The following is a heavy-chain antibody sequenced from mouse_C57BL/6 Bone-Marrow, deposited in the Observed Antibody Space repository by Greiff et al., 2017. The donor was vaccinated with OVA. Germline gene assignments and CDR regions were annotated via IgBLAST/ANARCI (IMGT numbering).Heavy chain of an antibody. CDR1: GYSFTSYY. Sequence: VQLQQSGPELVKPGASVKISCKASGYSFTSYYIHWVKQRPGQGLEWIGWIYPGSGNTKYNEKFKGKATLTADTSSSTAYMQLSSLTSEDSAVYYCARNALNYAMDYWGQGTSVTVSS. J-gene: IGHJ4*01. CDR3: ARNALNYAMDY. V-gene: IGHV1-66*01. CDR2: IYPGSGNT.